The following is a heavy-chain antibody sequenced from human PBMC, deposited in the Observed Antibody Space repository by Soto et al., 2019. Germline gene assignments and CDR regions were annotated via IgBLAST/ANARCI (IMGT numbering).Heavy chain of an antibody. Sequence: EVQLVESGGGLVQPGGPLRLSGVISGSTLSSHLMTWVRQAPGNGLAWVASINQDGFGTHSLDSVKGQFTISRDTAKSSMSLQLDSLRVEETAVYYCAIDHGSGRYPYWGRGSLVTVYS. CDR2: INQDGFGT. D-gene: IGHD1-26*01. V-gene: IGHV3-7*03. CDR3: AIDHGSGRYPY. CDR1: GSTLSSHL. J-gene: IGHJ4*02.